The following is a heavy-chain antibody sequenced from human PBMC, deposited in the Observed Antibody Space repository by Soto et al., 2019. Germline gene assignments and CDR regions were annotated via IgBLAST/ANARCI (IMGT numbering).Heavy chain of an antibody. CDR2: ISAYNGNT. D-gene: IGHD6-19*01. CDR3: ARDRIAVAGSYYYGMDV. V-gene: IGHV1-18*01. CDR1: GYTFTSHG. J-gene: IGHJ6*02. Sequence: ASVEVSCKASGYTFTSHGISWVRQAPGQGLEWMGWISAYNGNTNYAQKLQGRVTMTTDTSTSTAYMELRSLRSDDTAVYYCARDRIAVAGSYYYGMDVWGQGTTVTVSS.